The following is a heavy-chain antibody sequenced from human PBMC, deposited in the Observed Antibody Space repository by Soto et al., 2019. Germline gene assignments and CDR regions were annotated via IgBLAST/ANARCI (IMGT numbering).Heavy chain of an antibody. V-gene: IGHV1-46*01. CDR2: FNPSALST. CDR3: ANVTHRGPIGGAGPLGS. J-gene: IGHJ4*02. Sequence: QVHLVQSGAEVKKPGASVNVSCQASGSITNPHMHWVRQAPGQGLEWMGIFNPSALSTTYAQKFQGRVNITRDTSTSTVYMELSSLTSAYTAVYFCANVTHRGPIGGAGPLGSWGQGTLVIVSS. D-gene: IGHD6-19*01. CDR1: GSITNPH.